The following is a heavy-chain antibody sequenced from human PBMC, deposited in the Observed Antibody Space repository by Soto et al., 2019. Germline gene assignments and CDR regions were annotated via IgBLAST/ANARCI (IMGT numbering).Heavy chain of an antibody. D-gene: IGHD3-10*01. CDR1: EFTFSTYE. V-gene: IGHV3-48*03. CDR3: GGGGFWFDY. J-gene: IGHJ4*02. Sequence: PGVSLRLSCVASEFTFSTYEINWVRLAPGKGLEWLSHFSRCGSSAYYADSVKCRFTVSTDNSKNSLYFHMNSLRAEDTAAPYSGGGGFWFDYWGRVTRVTVSS. CDR2: FSRCGSSA.